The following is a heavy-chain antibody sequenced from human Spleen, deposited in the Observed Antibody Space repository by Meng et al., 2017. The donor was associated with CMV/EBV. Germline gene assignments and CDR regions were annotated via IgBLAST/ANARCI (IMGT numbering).Heavy chain of an antibody. Sequence: GESLKISCAASKFTFSTYTMHWVRQAPGKGLELVANIKEDGSDIHYIGSVKGRFTISRDNAKNSLYLQMNSLRVEDTAVYFCARDQAWFGPWGHGTLVTVSS. CDR1: KFTFSTYT. CDR2: IKEDGSDI. V-gene: IGHV3-7*01. CDR3: ARDQAWFGP. J-gene: IGHJ5*02.